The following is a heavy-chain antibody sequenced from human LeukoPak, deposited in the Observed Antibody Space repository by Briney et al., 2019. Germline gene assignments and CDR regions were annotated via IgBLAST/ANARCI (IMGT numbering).Heavy chain of an antibody. Sequence: PSETLSLTCTVSGYSISSSSYYWGWIRQPPGKGLEWIGSMYSSGSTYYNPSLKSRVTISVDTSKNQFSLKLSSVTATDTAMYYCARSGSGYLRYYFDYWGQGTLVTVSS. CDR1: GYSISSSSYY. V-gene: IGHV4-39*07. CDR2: MYSSGST. CDR3: ARSGSGYLRYYFDY. D-gene: IGHD5-12*01. J-gene: IGHJ4*02.